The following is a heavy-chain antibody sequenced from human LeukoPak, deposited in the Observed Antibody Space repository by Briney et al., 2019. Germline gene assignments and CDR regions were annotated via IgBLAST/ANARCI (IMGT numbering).Heavy chain of an antibody. CDR3: ARQLGDYYYYMDV. J-gene: IGHJ6*03. CDR2: IIPMLGTA. Sequence: ASVKVSCKASGGTFSNNAISWVRHAPGQWLEWMGGIIPMLGTANYAQKFQGRVTITADESTSTAYIELSSLRSEDTAVYYCARQLGDYYYYMDVWGKGTTVTVSS. CDR1: GGTFSNNA. D-gene: IGHD6-13*01. V-gene: IGHV1-69*13.